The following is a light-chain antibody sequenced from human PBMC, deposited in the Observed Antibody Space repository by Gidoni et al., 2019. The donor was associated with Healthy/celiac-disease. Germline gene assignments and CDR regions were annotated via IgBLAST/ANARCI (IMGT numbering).Light chain of an antibody. V-gene: IGKV3-20*01. CDR1: QSVTNNY. J-gene: IGKJ2*01. CDR2: DAS. CDR3: QQSGSSPYT. Sequence: EIVLTQSPGTLSLSPGERATLSCRASQSVTNNYLAWYQQKPGQAPRLVIYDASHRATGIPDRFSGSGSGPDFTLTISRLEPEDFAVYYCQQSGSSPYTFGQGSKLEIK.